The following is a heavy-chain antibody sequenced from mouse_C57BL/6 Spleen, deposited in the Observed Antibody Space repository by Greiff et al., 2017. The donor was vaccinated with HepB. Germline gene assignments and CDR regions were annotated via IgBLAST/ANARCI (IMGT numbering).Heavy chain of an antibody. CDR2: FYPGSGSI. CDR3: ARHEGDYYGSSYRYFDV. Sequence: QVHVKQSGAELVKPGASVKLSCKASGYTFTEYTIHWVKQRSGQGLEWIGWFYPGSGSIKYNEKFKDKATLTADKSSSTVYMELSRLTSEDSAVYFCARHEGDYYGSSYRYFDVWGTGTTVTVSS. CDR1: GYTFTEYT. V-gene: IGHV1-62-2*01. D-gene: IGHD1-1*01. J-gene: IGHJ1*03.